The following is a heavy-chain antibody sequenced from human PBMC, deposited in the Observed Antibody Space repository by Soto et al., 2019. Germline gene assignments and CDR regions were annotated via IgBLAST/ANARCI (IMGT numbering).Heavy chain of an antibody. CDR3: ARAEGYCSSTSCYPTHYYYYYGMDV. D-gene: IGHD2-2*01. CDR2: IYYSGST. CDR1: GGSISSYY. V-gene: IGHV4-59*01. J-gene: IGHJ6*02. Sequence: LSLTCTVSGGSISSYYWSWIRQPPGKGLEWIGYIYYSGSTNYNPSLKSRVTISVDTSKNQFSLKLSSVTAADTAVYYCARAEGYCSSTSCYPTHYYYYYGMDVWGQGTTVTVSS.